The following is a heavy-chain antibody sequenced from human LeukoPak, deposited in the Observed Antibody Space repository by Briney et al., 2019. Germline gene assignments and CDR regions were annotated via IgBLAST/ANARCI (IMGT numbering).Heavy chain of an antibody. V-gene: IGHV1-69*04. CDR1: GGTFSSYA. CDR2: ILPILGIA. Sequence: ASVKVSCKASGGTFSSYAISWVRQAPGQGLEWMGRILPILGIANYAQKFQGRVTITADKSTSTAYMELSSLRSEDTAVYYCARGQSSNFWSGHPGDWFDPWGQGTLVTVSS. J-gene: IGHJ5*02. CDR3: ARGQSSNFWSGHPGDWFDP. D-gene: IGHD3-3*01.